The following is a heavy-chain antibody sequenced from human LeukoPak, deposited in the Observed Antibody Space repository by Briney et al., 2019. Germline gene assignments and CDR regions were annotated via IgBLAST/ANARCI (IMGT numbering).Heavy chain of an antibody. CDR3: ARDHRGSSSSWPYYYYYGMDV. D-gene: IGHD6-13*01. V-gene: IGHV4-59*01. CDR1: GGSISSYY. CDR2: IYYSGST. J-gene: IGHJ6*02. Sequence: SETLSLTWTVSGGSISSYYWSWIRQPPGKGLERIGYIYYSGSTNYSPSLKSRVTISVDTSKNQFSLKLSSVTAADTAVYYYARDHRGSSSSWPYYYYYGMDVWGQGTTVTVSS.